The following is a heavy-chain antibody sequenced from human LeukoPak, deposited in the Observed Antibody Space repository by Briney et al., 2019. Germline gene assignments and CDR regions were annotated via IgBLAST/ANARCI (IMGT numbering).Heavy chain of an antibody. J-gene: IGHJ6*03. V-gene: IGHV4-61*02. Sequence: SETLSLTCTVSGGSISSGNYYWNWIRQPAGKGLEWIGRIFASGTTNYNPSLKSRVTISVDTSKNQFYLKLSSVTAADTAVYYCARGVFSSWHQNYYYYMDVWGKGTTVTVSS. CDR1: GGSISSGNYY. D-gene: IGHD6-13*01. CDR2: IFASGTT. CDR3: ARGVFSSWHQNYYYYMDV.